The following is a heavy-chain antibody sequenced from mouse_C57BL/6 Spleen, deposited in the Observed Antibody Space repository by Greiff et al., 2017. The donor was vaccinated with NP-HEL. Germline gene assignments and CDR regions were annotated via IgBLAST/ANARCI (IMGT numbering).Heavy chain of an antibody. V-gene: IGHV5-4*01. J-gene: IGHJ2*01. CDR2: ISDGGSYT. D-gene: IGHD2-4*01. CDR1: GFTFSSYA. CDR3: AREDDSYFDY. Sequence: EVMLVESGGGLVKPGGSLKLSCAASGFTFSSYAMSWVRQTPEKRLEWVATISDGGSYTYYPDNVKGRFTISRDNAKNNLYLQMSHLKSEDTAMYYCAREDDSYFDYWGQGTTLTVSS.